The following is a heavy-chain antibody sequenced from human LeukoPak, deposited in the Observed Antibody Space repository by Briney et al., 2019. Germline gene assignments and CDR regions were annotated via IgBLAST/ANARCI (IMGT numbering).Heavy chain of an antibody. V-gene: IGHV1-24*01. CDR3: AAGFTPLGMVPIDYYYYMDV. J-gene: IGHJ6*03. Sequence: GASVKVSCKVSGYTLTELSMHWVRQAPGKGLEWMGGFDPEDGETIYAQKFQGRVTMTEDTSTDTAYMELSSLRSEDTAVYYCAAGFTPLGMVPIDYYYYMDVWGKGTTVTVSS. CDR2: FDPEDGET. CDR1: GYTLTELS. D-gene: IGHD2-8*01.